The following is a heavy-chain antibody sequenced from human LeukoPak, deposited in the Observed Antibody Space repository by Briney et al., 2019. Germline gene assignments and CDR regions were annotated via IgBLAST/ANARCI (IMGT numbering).Heavy chain of an antibody. J-gene: IGHJ3*02. CDR1: GFTFSSYG. CDR3: AGYNYGPRQPFDI. Sequence: GGSLRLSCAASGFTFSSYGMHWIRQPPGKGLEWVAFIRYDGTSQYYTASVKGRLTISRDNSKSTLYLQTNSLRTEDTAVYYCAGYNYGPRQPFDIWGQGTMVTVSS. V-gene: IGHV3-30*02. D-gene: IGHD5-18*01. CDR2: IRYDGTSQ.